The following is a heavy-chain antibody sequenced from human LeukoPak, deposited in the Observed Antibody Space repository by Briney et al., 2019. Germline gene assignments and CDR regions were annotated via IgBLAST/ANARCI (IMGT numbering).Heavy chain of an antibody. D-gene: IGHD3-9*01. CDR2: ISSSGSFM. J-gene: IGHJ3*01. CDR3: AREYFGIAGYYRDAFGV. V-gene: IGHV3-21*01. CDR1: GFTFSGYN. Sequence: GGSLRLSCAASGFTFSGYNMNWVRQAPGKGLEWVSSISSSGSFMYYADSLKGRFTVSRDNAKNSLFLQMNSLRAEDTAVYYCAREYFGIAGYYRDAFGVWGQGAMVTVSS.